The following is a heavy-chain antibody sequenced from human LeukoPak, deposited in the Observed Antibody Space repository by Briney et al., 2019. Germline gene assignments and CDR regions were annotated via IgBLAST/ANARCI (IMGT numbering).Heavy chain of an antibody. J-gene: IGHJ4*02. Sequence: PGGSLRLSCAASGFTFSSHSMNWVRQAPGKGLEWVSSISSSGSYIYYADSVKGRFTISRDNANKSLYLQLNSLRAEDTAVYFCAREPIYGLNFDYWGQGTLVTVSS. CDR1: GFTFSSHS. D-gene: IGHD2/OR15-2a*01. V-gene: IGHV3-21*01. CDR3: AREPIYGLNFDY. CDR2: ISSSGSYI.